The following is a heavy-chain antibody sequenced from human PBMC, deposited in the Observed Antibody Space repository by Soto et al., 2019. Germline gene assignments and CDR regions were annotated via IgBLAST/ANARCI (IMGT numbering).Heavy chain of an antibody. CDR1: GFTFRSYA. CDR2: ISGSGIST. CDR3: ANEPVGPAWYFDL. V-gene: IGHV3-23*01. Sequence: DVPLLESGGGLVQPGGSLRLSCAASGFTFRSYAMSWVRQAPGKGLEWVSGISGSGISTHYADSVKGRFTVSRDNSKHTQDMQMNILRAEDTDVYNCANEPVGPAWYFDLWGRGSLVTVSS. J-gene: IGHJ2*01.